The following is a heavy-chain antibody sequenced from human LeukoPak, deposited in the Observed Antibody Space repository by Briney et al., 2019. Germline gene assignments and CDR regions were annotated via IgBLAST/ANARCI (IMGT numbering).Heavy chain of an antibody. Sequence: SVKVSCKASGGTFSSYAISWVRQAPGQGLEWMGGIIPIFGTANYAQKFQGRVTITADESTSTAYMELSSLRSEDTAVYYCARDLDSGSYFDYWGQGTLVTVS. D-gene: IGHD1-26*01. CDR3: ARDLDSGSYFDY. J-gene: IGHJ4*02. CDR1: GGTFSSYA. V-gene: IGHV1-69*13. CDR2: IIPIFGTA.